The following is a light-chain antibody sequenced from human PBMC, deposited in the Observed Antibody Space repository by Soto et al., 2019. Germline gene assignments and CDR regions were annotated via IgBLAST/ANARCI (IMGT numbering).Light chain of an antibody. J-gene: IGLJ1*01. CDR3: AAWDDGRNDLYV. CDR1: SSNVGKNI. CDR2: STD. Sequence: LTHPPSASGTPGQTVTISCSGSSSNVGKNIVNWYQQVPGTAPKLLIYSTDQRPSGVPDRFSGSKSGTSASLAISGLQSEDEADYYCAAWDDGRNDLYVIGSGTKVTVL. V-gene: IGLV1-44*01.